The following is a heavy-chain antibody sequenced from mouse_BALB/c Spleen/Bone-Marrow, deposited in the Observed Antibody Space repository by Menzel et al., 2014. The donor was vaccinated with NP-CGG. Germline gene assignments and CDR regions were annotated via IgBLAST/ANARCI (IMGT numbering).Heavy chain of an antibody. CDR3: ARDGDYDEGYAMDY. CDR2: INPGSGGT. J-gene: IGHJ4*01. CDR1: GYAFTNYL. Sequence: QVQLQQSGAELVRPGTSVKVSCKASGYAFTNYLIEWVKQRPGQGLEWIGVINPGSGGTNYNEKFKGKATLTADKSSSTAYMQLSSLTSDDSAVYFCARDGDYDEGYAMDYWGQGPSVTVSS. D-gene: IGHD2-4*01. V-gene: IGHV1-54*01.